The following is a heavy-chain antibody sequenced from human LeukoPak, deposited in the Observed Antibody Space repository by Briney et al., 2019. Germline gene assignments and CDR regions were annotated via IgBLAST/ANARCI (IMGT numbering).Heavy chain of an antibody. V-gene: IGHV1-18*01. CDR2: ISAYNGNT. CDR3: ARDRIAGDNWNDLKAFDT. J-gene: IGHJ3*02. Sequence: APVKVSCKASGYTFTSYGISWVRQAPGQGLEWMGWISAYNGNTNYAQKLQGRVTMTTDTSTSTAYMELRSLRSDDTAVYYCARDRIAGDNWNDLKAFDTWGQGTMVTVSS. D-gene: IGHD1-20*01. CDR1: GYTFTSYG.